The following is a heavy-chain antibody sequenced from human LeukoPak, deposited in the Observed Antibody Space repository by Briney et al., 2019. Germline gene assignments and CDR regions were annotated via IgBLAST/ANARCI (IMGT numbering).Heavy chain of an antibody. V-gene: IGHV1-46*01. CDR1: GYTFTSYY. D-gene: IGHD2-8*01. CDR2: IYPGGGST. Sequence: GASVKVSCKASGYTFTSYYIHWVRQAPGQGLEWMGIIYPGGGSTSYAQKFQGRVTMTRDMSASTVYMELSSLRSEDTAVYYCARDNDFDYWGQGTLVTVSS. J-gene: IGHJ4*02. CDR3: ARDNDFDY.